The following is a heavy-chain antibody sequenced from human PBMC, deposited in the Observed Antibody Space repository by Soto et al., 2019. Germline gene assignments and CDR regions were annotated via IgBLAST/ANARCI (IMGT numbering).Heavy chain of an antibody. CDR1: GFTFSSYA. CDR2: ISGSGGST. Sequence: EVQLLESGGGLVQPGGSLRLSCAASGFTFSSYAMSWVRQAPGKGLEWVSAISGSGGSTYYADSVKGRFTISRDNSKNTLYLQRNSLRAEDTAVYYCAISIRQLVLYFDYWGQGTLVTVSS. D-gene: IGHD6-13*01. V-gene: IGHV3-23*01. J-gene: IGHJ4*02. CDR3: AISIRQLVLYFDY.